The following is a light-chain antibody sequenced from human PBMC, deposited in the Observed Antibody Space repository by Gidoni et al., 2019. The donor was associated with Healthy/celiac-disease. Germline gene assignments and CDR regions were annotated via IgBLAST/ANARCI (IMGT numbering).Light chain of an antibody. CDR3: NSRDSSGNHVV. V-gene: IGLV3-19*01. Sequence: SSELTQGPTVSVALGQTVSITCQGDSLRSYYASWYQQKPGQAPILVIYAKNNRPSGIPDRFSASSSGNTASLTITGAQAEDEADYYCNSRDSSGNHVVFGGGTKLTVL. CDR2: AKN. CDR1: SLRSYY. J-gene: IGLJ2*01.